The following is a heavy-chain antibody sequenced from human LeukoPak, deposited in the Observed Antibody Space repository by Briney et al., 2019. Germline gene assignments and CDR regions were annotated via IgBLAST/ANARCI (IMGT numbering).Heavy chain of an antibody. J-gene: IGHJ4*02. V-gene: IGHV4-31*03. CDR1: GGSISSGGYY. CDR3: ARGEDVYYFDY. Sequence: SETLSLTCTVSGGSISSGGYYWSWIRQHPGKGLEWIGYIYYSGSTYYNPSLKSRVTISVDTSKNQFSLKLSSVTAADTAVYYCARGEDVYYFDYWAREPWSPSPQ. CDR2: IYYSGST.